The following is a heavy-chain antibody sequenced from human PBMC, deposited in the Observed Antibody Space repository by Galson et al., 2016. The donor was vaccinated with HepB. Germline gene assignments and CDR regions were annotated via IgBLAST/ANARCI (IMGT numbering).Heavy chain of an antibody. CDR2: INHSGTT. D-gene: IGHD3-16*01. V-gene: IGHV4-34*01. J-gene: IGHJ3*02. CDR1: GGSFSDYF. CDR3: ARGEFRLVRLRVFDI. Sequence: LSLTCDVYGGSFSDYFWSWIRQPPGEGLEWIGEINHSGTTSYNPSLKSRLTISVDTSKNQASLKLSFVTATDTAVYYCARGEFRLVRLRVFDIWGQGTMVTVS.